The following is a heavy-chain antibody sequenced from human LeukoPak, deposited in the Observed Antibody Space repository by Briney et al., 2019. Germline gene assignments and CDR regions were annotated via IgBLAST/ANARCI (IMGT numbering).Heavy chain of an antibody. Sequence: SDTLSLTCGVSGGSIDITNYWSWVRQAPGRGLEWIGEISHDGTTNYNSSLRSRVAMSFDRANNQFSLSLTSVTAADTAVYYCTRENRPFCPFAFWGQGVLVTVSS. CDR2: ISHDGTT. CDR1: GGSIDITNY. D-gene: IGHD2/OR15-2a*01. V-gene: IGHV4-4*02. CDR3: TRENRPFCPFAF. J-gene: IGHJ4*02.